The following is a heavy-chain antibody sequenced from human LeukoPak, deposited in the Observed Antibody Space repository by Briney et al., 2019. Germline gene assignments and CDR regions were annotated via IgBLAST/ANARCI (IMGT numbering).Heavy chain of an antibody. CDR1: GFTFSSFS. D-gene: IGHD2-2*01. CDR2: ISSGSSTI. Sequence: GGSLRLSCAASGFTFSSFSMNWVRQAPGKGLEWVSYISSGSSTIYYADSVKGRFTISRDNAKNSLYLQMNSLRAEDTAVYYCAKVGYCSSTSCYGRAYWGQGTLVTVSS. CDR3: AKVGYCSSTSCYGRAY. V-gene: IGHV3-48*01. J-gene: IGHJ4*02.